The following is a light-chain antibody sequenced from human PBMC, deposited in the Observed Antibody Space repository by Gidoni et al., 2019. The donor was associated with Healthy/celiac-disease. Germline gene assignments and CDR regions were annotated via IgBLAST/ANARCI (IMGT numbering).Light chain of an antibody. CDR2: KAS. CDR1: QSISSW. V-gene: IGKV1-5*03. CDR3: QQYNSSPLT. Sequence: DTEMPQSPSTLSASVGDRVTITCRASQSISSWLAWYQQKPGKAPTLLIYKASSLESGVPSRFSGSGSGTEFTLTISSLQPDDFATYYCQQYNSSPLTFGRGTKVEIK. J-gene: IGKJ1*01.